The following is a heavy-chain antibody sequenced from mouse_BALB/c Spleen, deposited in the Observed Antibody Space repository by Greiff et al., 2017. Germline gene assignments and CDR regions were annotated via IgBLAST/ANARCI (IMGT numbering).Heavy chain of an antibody. J-gene: IGHJ1*01. V-gene: IGHV5-12-2*01. D-gene: IGHD2-1*01. CDR1: GFTFSSYT. CDR3: ARLWYPWYFDV. CDR2: ISNGGGST. Sequence: EVQLQESGGGLVQPGGSLKLSCAASGFTFSSYTMSWVRQTPEKRLEWVAYISNGGGSTYYPDTVKGRFTISRDNAKNTLYLQMSSLKSEDTAMYYCARLWYPWYFDVWGAGTTVTVSS.